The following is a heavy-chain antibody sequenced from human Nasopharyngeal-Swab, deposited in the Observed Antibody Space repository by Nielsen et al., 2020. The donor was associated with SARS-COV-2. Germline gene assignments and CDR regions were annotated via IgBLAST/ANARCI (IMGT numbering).Heavy chain of an antibody. Sequence: WIRQAPGKGLEWVSGISWNSGSTGYADSVKGRFTISRDNAKNSLFLQMNSLRAEDTALYCCAKDNNPYYYDSSGYAFDIWGQGTMVTVSS. CDR2: ISWNSGST. J-gene: IGHJ3*02. V-gene: IGHV3-9*01. CDR3: AKDNNPYYYDSSGYAFDI. D-gene: IGHD3-22*01.